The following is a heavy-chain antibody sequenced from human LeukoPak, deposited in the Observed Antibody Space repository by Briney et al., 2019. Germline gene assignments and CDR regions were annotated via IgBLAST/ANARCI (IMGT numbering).Heavy chain of an antibody. CDR1: GGSFSGYY. CDR3: ARDPSSDAFDI. J-gene: IGHJ3*02. CDR2: INHSGST. Sequence: TSETLSLTCAVYGGSFSGYYWSWIRQSPEKGLEWIGEINHSGSTKYNPSLKSRVTMSVDTSENQFSLKLSFVSAADTAVYYCARDPSSDAFDIWGQGTKVTVSS. V-gene: IGHV4-34*01.